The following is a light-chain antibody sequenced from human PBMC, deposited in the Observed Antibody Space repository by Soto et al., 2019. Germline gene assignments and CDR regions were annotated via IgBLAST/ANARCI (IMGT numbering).Light chain of an antibody. CDR3: QQYNNWRT. J-gene: IGKJ1*01. CDR2: GAS. V-gene: IGKV3-15*01. Sequence: TQSPCTLSLSPWERATLSCRASQSVSSSYLAWYQQKPGQAPRLLIYGASTRATGIPARFSGSGSGTEFTLTISSLQSEDFAVYYCQQYNNWRTFGQGTKVDIK. CDR1: QSVSSSY.